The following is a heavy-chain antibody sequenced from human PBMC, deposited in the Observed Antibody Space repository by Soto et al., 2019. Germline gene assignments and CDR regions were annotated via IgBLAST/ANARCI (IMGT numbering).Heavy chain of an antibody. J-gene: IGHJ5*02. Sequence: QVQLQESGPGLVKPSETLSLTCTVSGGSITRGGYYWSWIRQHPGKGLEWIGYIYNTGTTYYNPSLKSRVTISVDPSKNQFSLKLTAVTAAATAVYYCARDPAPWGQGTLVTVSS. CDR1: GGSITRGGYY. V-gene: IGHV4-31*03. CDR3: ARDPAP. CDR2: IYNTGTT.